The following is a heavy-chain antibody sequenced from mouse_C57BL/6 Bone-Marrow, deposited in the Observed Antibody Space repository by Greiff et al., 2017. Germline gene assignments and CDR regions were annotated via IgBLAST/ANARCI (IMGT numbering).Heavy chain of an antibody. CDR3: ARGYFDV. J-gene: IGHJ1*03. CDR2: ISSGSSTL. Sequence: DVKLVESGGGLVKPGGSLKLSCAASGFTFSDYGMHWVRQAPEKGLEWVAYISSGSSTLYYADTVKGRFTISRDNAKNTLFLPMTSLRTEDTAMYYCARGYFDVWGTGTTVTVSS. CDR1: GFTFSDYG. V-gene: IGHV5-17*01.